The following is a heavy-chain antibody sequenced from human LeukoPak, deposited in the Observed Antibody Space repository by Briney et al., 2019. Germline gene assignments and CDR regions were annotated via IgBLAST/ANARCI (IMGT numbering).Heavy chain of an antibody. CDR1: GASISDYF. J-gene: IGHJ4*02. Sequence: PSETLSLTCTVSGASISDYFWSWIRQSPGKGLEWIGYIYYKGDTNYNPSLTSRVTISVNTSKNQFSLKLKSVTSADTAVYYCARDRRYCTGGTCYLDPYFDYWGQGTLVTVSS. CDR2: IYYKGDT. D-gene: IGHD2-8*02. V-gene: IGHV4-59*13. CDR3: ARDRRYCTGGTCYLDPYFDY.